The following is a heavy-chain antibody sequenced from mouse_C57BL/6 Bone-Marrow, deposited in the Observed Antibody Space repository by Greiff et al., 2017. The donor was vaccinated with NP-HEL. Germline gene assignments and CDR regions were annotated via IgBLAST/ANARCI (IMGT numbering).Heavy chain of an antibody. CDR3: AISLEGLLRRSWFAY. Sequence: QVQLQQPGAELVKPGASVKVSCKASGYTFTSYWMHWVKQRPGQGLEWIGRIHPSDSDTNYNQKFKGKATLTVDKSSSTAYMQLSSLTTEDSAVDYCAISLEGLLRRSWFAYWGQGTLVTVSA. D-gene: IGHD1-1*01. CDR1: GYTFTSYW. CDR2: IHPSDSDT. J-gene: IGHJ3*01. V-gene: IGHV1-74*01.